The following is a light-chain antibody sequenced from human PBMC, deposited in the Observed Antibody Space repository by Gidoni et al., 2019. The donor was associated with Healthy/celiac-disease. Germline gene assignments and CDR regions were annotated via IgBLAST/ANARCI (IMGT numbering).Light chain of an antibody. CDR1: QSVSSN. J-gene: IGKJ1*01. CDR3: QQYNNWPPGT. Sequence: EIVMTQSPATLSVSPGERATLACRASQSVSSNLPWYQQKPAQAPRLLIYDASPRATCIPARFIGSGSVTEFTLTISSLQSEDFSVYYCQQYNNWPPGTFGQGTKVEIK. CDR2: DAS. V-gene: IGKV3-15*01.